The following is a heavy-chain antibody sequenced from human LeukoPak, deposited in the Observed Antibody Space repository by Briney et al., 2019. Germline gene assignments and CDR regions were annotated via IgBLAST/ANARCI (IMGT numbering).Heavy chain of an antibody. CDR1: GGTFSSYA. Sequence: ASVKVSCKASGGTFSSYAISWVRQAPGQGLEWMGGIIPIFGIANYAQKFQGRVTITADKSTSTAYMELSSLRSEDTAVYYCARDLEGVTIFGVVPFFDYWGQGTLVTVSS. J-gene: IGHJ4*02. D-gene: IGHD3-3*01. CDR2: IIPIFGIA. V-gene: IGHV1-69*17. CDR3: ARDLEGVTIFGVVPFFDY.